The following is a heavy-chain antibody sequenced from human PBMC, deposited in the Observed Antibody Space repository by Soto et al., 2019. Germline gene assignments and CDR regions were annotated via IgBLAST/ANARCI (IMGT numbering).Heavy chain of an antibody. V-gene: IGHV3-30-3*01. CDR1: GFTFSSYA. J-gene: IGHJ4*02. D-gene: IGHD2-21*01. CDR2: ISYDGSNK. CDR3: ARGGGDGYNLLFRPLPFGQIDY. Sequence: GGSLRLSCAASGFTFSSYAMHWVRQAPGKGLEWVAVISYDGSNKYYADSVKGRFTISRDNSKNTLYLQMNSLRAEDTAVYYCARGGGDGYNLLFRPLPFGQIDYWGQGTLVTVSS.